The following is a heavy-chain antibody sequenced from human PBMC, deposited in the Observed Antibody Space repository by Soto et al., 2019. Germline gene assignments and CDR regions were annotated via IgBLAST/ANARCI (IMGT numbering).Heavy chain of an antibody. D-gene: IGHD1-26*01. CDR2: IWYDGSNK. V-gene: IGHV3-33*01. J-gene: IGHJ3*02. CDR3: ARSLLWEWEPENAFDI. Sequence: GGSLRLSCAASGFTFSSYGMHWVRQAPGKGLEWVAVIWYDGSNKYYADSVKGRFTISRDNSKNTLYLQMNSLRAEDTAVYYCARSLLWEWEPENAFDIWGQGTMVTVSS. CDR1: GFTFSSYG.